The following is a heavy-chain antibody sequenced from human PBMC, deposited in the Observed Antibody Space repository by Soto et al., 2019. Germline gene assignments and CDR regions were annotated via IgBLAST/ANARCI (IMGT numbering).Heavy chain of an antibody. CDR1: GDTFTNYY. CDR2: VNPSGGHT. D-gene: IGHD2-21*02. CDR3: ARGGHVVVVTAALDY. Sequence: QVQLMQSGAEVKKPGASVKVSCKASGDTFTNYYIHWVRQAPGQGLEWMGTVNPSGGHTTYAQHFLGRVTXTGXTSTSTLYRELTSLTSDDTAVYYCARGGHVVVVTAALDYWGQGTLVTVSS. V-gene: IGHV1-46*01. J-gene: IGHJ4*02.